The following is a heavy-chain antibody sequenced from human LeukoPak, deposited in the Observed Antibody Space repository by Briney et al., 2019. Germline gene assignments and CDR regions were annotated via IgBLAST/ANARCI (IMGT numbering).Heavy chain of an antibody. V-gene: IGHV1-2*02. D-gene: IGHD6-13*01. Sequence: GASVKVSCKASGYTFTGYYMHWGRQAPGQGLERMGWINPNSGGTNYAQKFQGRVTMTRDTSISTAYMELSRLRSDDTAVYYCARGSIAAAGDYYYYYGMDVWGQGTTVTVSS. CDR1: GYTFTGYY. J-gene: IGHJ6*02. CDR2: INPNSGGT. CDR3: ARGSIAAAGDYYYYYGMDV.